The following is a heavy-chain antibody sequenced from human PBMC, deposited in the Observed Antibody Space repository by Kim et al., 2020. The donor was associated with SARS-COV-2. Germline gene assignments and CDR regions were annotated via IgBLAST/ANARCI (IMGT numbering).Heavy chain of an antibody. Sequence: SETLSLTCTVSGGSIRSGGDYWSWIRQHPGKGLEWIGNIFYSGSTLYNPSLQSRVTISVDTSKNQFSLKLGSVTAADTAVYYCARESGLYFYGMDVWGQGTTVTVSS. CDR3: ARESGLYFYGMDV. CDR1: GGSIRSGGDY. CDR2: IFYSGST. V-gene: IGHV4-31*03. J-gene: IGHJ6*02. D-gene: IGHD2-8*01.